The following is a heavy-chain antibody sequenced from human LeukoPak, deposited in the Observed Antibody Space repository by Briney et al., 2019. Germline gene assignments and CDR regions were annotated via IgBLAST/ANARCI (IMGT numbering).Heavy chain of an antibody. CDR3: ARAYDILTGYSHFDY. D-gene: IGHD3-9*01. J-gene: IGHJ4*02. CDR2: IIPIFGTA. CDR1: GGTFSSYA. V-gene: IGHV1-69*01. Sequence: AWVKVSCKASGGTFSSYAISWVRQAPGQGLEWMGGIIPIFGTANYAQKFQGRVTITADESTSTAYMELSSLRSEDTAVYYCARAYDILTGYSHFDYWGQGTLVTVSS.